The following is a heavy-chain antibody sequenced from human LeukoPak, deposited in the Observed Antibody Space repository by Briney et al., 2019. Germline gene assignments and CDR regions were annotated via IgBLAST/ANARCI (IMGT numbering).Heavy chain of an antibody. CDR1: GGTISSYY. CDR3: ARGDFWSGNYLYDY. Sequence: SETLSLTCTVSGGTISSYYWSWIRQPAGKGLEWIGRIYTSGSTNYNPSLKSRVTMSVDTSKNQFSLKLSSVTAADTAVSYCARGDFWSGNYLYDYWGQGTLVTVSS. V-gene: IGHV4-4*07. CDR2: IYTSGST. J-gene: IGHJ4*02. D-gene: IGHD3-3*01.